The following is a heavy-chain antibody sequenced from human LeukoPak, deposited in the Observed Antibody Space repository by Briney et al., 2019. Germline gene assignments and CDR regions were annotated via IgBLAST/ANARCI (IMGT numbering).Heavy chain of an antibody. CDR2: IYPRDGST. CDR3: ARDHRGPFPYGMDV. CDR1: GYTFTSNY. J-gene: IGHJ6*02. D-gene: IGHD2-21*01. V-gene: IGHV1-46*01. Sequence: ASVKVSCKASGYTFTSNYIHWVRQAPGQGLEWMGMIYPRDGSTSYAQKFQGRVTVTRDTSTSTVHMELSGLRSEDTAVYYCARDHRGPFPYGMDVWGQGTTVTVSS.